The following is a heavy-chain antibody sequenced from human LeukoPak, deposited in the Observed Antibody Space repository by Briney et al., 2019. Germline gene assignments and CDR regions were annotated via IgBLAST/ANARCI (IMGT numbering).Heavy chain of an antibody. CDR1: GFAFSTYS. Sequence: GGSLRLSCAASGFAFSTYSMNWVRQAPGKGLEWVSKITSSSSTIHYADSVKGRFTISRDNAKNSLYLQMNSLRAEDTAVYYCAKEWDEGFDYWGQGTLVTVSS. CDR3: AKEWDEGFDY. CDR2: ITSSSSTI. V-gene: IGHV3-48*01. J-gene: IGHJ4*02. D-gene: IGHD1-26*01.